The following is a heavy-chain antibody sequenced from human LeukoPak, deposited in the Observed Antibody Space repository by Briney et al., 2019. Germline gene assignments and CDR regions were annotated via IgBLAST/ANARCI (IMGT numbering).Heavy chain of an antibody. CDR3: ARHVRGVTEYYGMDV. V-gene: IGHV4-59*01. D-gene: IGHD3-10*01. CDR2: IYYSGST. J-gene: IGHJ6*04. CDR1: GVSISSYY. Sequence: SESLSLTCTVSGVSISSYYWSWIRQPPGKGLEWIGYIYYSGSTNYNPSLMSRVTISVDTSKNQFSLKLSSVTAADTAVYYCARHVRGVTEYYGMDVWGKGTTVTVSS.